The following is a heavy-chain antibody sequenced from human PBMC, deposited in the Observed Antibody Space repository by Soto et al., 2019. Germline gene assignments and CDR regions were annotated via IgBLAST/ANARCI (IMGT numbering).Heavy chain of an antibody. Sequence: QVQLVESGGGVVQPGRSLRLSCAASGFTFSSYGMHWVRQAPGKGLEWVAVISYDGSNKYYADSVKGRFTISIDNSKNTLYLQMNSLRVEDTAVYYCARGKGQSYGMDVWGQGTTVTVSS. D-gene: IGHD6-13*01. J-gene: IGHJ6*02. CDR3: ARGKGQSYGMDV. V-gene: IGHV3-30*03. CDR2: ISYDGSNK. CDR1: GFTFSSYG.